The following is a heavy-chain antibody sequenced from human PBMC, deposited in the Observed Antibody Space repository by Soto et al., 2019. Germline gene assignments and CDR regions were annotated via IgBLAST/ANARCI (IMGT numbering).Heavy chain of an antibody. CDR3: ASDKVTIFGKSGFDP. J-gene: IGHJ5*02. V-gene: IGHV3-33*01. D-gene: IGHD3-3*01. CDR1: GFPFSTSG. Sequence: QVQLVESGGGVVQPGKSLRLSCAASGFPFSTSGMHWVRQAPGKGLEWVAVIWYDGSNTFYADSVKGRFTISRDNSKNTLYLHRYSVRAEDTAVYYCASDKVTIFGKSGFDPWGQGTLVTVSS. CDR2: IWYDGSNT.